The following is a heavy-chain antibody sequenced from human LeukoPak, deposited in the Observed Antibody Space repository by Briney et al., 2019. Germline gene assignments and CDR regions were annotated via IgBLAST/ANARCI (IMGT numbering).Heavy chain of an antibody. CDR2: VYYSGST. D-gene: IGHD3-3*01. Sequence: PSETLSLTCVVSGGSVSGYYWGWIRQPPGRGLEWIGYVYYSGSTNYNPSLKSRVTISVDTSKNQFSLKLSSVTAADTAVYYCARDRSRITIFGVPYYYYYYGMDVWGQGTTVTVSS. CDR1: GGSVSGYY. J-gene: IGHJ6*02. CDR3: ARDRSRITIFGVPYYYYYYGMDV. V-gene: IGHV4-59*02.